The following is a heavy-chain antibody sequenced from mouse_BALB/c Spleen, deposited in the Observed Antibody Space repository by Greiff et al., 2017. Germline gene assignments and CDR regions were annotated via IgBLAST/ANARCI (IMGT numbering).Heavy chain of an antibody. D-gene: IGHD1-1*01. J-gene: IGHJ3*01. V-gene: IGHV7-3*02. CDR2: IRNKANGYTT. CDR1: GFTFTDYY. Sequence: DVHLVESGGGLVQPGGSLRLSCATSGFTFTDYYMSWVRQPPGKALEWLGFIRNKANGYTTEYSASVKGRFTISRDNSQSILYLQMNTLRAEDSATYYCARGDYGSSSFAYWGQGTLVTVSA. CDR3: ARGDYGSSSFAY.